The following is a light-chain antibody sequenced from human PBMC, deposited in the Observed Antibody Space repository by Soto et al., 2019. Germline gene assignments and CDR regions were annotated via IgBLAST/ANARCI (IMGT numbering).Light chain of an antibody. CDR3: QHYNNWPPWT. V-gene: IGKV3-15*01. J-gene: IGKJ1*01. Sequence: EIVMTQSPATLSVSPGERATLSCRASQSVSSNLAWYQQKPGQAPRLLIYGASTRATGIPARFSGSGSGTKFTLTISSLQSEDFAVYYCQHYNNWPPWTFGQGTKVEIK. CDR2: GAS. CDR1: QSVSSN.